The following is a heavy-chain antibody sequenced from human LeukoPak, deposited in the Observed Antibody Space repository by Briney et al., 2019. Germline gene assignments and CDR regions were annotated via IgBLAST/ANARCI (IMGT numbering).Heavy chain of an antibody. Sequence: GASVKVSCKASGGTFSSYAISWVRQAPGKGLEWMGGFDPEDGETIYAQKFQGRVTMTEDTSTDTAYMELSSLRSEDTAVYYCATRTYYYDSSGYYDAFDIWGQGTMVTVSS. V-gene: IGHV1-24*01. J-gene: IGHJ3*02. CDR3: ATRTYYYDSSGYYDAFDI. CDR1: GGTFSSYA. D-gene: IGHD3-22*01. CDR2: FDPEDGET.